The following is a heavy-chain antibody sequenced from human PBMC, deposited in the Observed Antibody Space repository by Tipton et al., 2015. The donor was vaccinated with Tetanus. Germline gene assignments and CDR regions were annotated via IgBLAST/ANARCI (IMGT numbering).Heavy chain of an antibody. CDR2: VWYGGSHK. Sequence: SLRLSCAASGFNFSVYGMHWVRQAPGKGLDWVAVVWYGGSHKYYADSVKGRFTISRDNSKDTVFLEMNSLRAEDMAVYYCVRELISWTVVFINGFDQWGQGTLVTVSS. CDR3: VRELISWTVVFINGFDQ. D-gene: IGHD3-22*01. CDR1: GFNFSVYG. J-gene: IGHJ4*02. V-gene: IGHV3-33*01.